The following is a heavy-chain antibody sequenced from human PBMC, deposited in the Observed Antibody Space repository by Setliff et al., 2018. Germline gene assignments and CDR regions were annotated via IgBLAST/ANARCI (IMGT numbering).Heavy chain of an antibody. D-gene: IGHD3-22*01. CDR2: INWNGDRT. CDR3: AKDRSRDYDDSSGYDY. CDR1: GFTFDVYD. J-gene: IGHJ4*02. V-gene: IGHV3-20*04. Sequence: GGSLRLSCAASGFTFDVYDLNWVRQAPGKGLEWVSSINWNGDRTGYADSVKGRFTISRDNAKNSLYLQMNRLRAEDTALYYCAKDRSRDYDDSSGYDYWGQGTLVTVSS.